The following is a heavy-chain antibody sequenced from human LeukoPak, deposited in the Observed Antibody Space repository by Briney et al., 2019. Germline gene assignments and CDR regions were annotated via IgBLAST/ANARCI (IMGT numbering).Heavy chain of an antibody. D-gene: IGHD2-2*01. CDR2: IYSGGST. J-gene: IGHJ4*02. CDR3: ARGMPAMTYCFDL. V-gene: IGHV3-53*01. CDR1: GFSVSSND. Sequence: GGSLRLSCAASGFSVSSNDMSWVRQAPGKGLERVSVIYSGGSTDYADSVKGRFTISRDNSENTVFLQMNSLRAEDTAVYFCARGMPAMTYCFDLWGQGTQVSVSS.